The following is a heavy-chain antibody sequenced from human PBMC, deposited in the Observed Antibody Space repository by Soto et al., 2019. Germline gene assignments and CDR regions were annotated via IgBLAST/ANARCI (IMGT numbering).Heavy chain of an antibody. CDR1: GASLGGFH. J-gene: IGHJ3*02. CDR3: ARSPLGYDYVRQTWREVGDSFDI. V-gene: IGHV4-34*12. D-gene: IGHD3-16*01. Sequence: QVRLEQWGAGLLKPSETLSLTCAIYGASLGGFHWTWLRQAPGKGLEWIGELIHGGSTNYNPSIKSRVSFSLDTSKNQFSLLLMSVTAADTAVYYCARSPLGYDYVRQTWREVGDSFDIWGRGTMVTVSS. CDR2: LIHGGST.